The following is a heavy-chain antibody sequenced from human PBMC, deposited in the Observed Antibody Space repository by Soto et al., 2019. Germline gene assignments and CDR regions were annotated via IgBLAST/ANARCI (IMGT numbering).Heavy chain of an antibody. Sequence: CTVSGVSIHNSHSFWAWIRQPPGKGLQFIASVYHNGGAHYNSSLKSRVTISVDTANNQVSLRMRSLTAADTAFYYCGRVVEGATRHTDPDSWGQGILVTVSS. J-gene: IGHJ5*01. CDR1: GVSIHNSHSF. D-gene: IGHD2-21*01. CDR2: VYHNGGA. CDR3: GRVVEGATRHTDPDS. V-gene: IGHV4-39*01.